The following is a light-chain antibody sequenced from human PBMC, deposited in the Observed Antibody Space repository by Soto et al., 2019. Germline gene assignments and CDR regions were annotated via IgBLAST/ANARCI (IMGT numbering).Light chain of an antibody. CDR1: QNVGNY. CDR2: DAS. J-gene: IGKJ3*01. V-gene: IGKV3-11*01. CDR3: QQRGNWPHT. Sequence: EVVLTQSPATLSLSPGERATLSCRASQNVGNYLAWYQQKPGQAPRLLIYDASDRATGIPTRFSGSRSGTDCTLTISSLEPEDFAVYYFQQRGNWPHTFGPGTKVEIK.